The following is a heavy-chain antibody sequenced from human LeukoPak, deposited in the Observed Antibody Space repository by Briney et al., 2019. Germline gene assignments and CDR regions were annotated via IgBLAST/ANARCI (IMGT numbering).Heavy chain of an antibody. J-gene: IGHJ4*02. CDR2: IRYDGSNK. D-gene: IGHD6-6*01. Sequence: GGSLRLSCAASGFTFSNYAMHWVRLAPGKGLEWVTFIRYDGSNKYYAESVKGRFTISRDNSKNTLYLQMSSLRAEDTAVYYCAKAIHSSSSGVIDYWGQGTLVTVSS. V-gene: IGHV3-30*02. CDR3: AKAIHSSSSGVIDY. CDR1: GFTFSNYA.